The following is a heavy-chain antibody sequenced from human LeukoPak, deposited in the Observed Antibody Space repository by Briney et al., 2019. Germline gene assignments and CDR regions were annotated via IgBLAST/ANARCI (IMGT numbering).Heavy chain of an antibody. D-gene: IGHD3-10*01. J-gene: IGHJ4*02. Sequence: SETLSLTCAVYGXSFSGYYWSWIRQPPGKGLEWIGEIDHSGNTNYNPSLKSRVTISVDTSKNQFFLILSSVTAADTAVFYCARRTLLWFGDSELDSWGQGTLVTVSS. V-gene: IGHV4-34*01. CDR1: GXSFSGYY. CDR2: IDHSGNT. CDR3: ARRTLLWFGDSELDS.